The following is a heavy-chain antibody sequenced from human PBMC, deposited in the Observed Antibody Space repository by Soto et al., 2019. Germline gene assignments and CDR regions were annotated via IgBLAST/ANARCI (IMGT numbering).Heavy chain of an antibody. J-gene: IGHJ6*02. CDR3: AKDQGTGGMYV. Sequence: QVQLVESGGGVVQPGRSLRLSCAASGFTFSSYGMHWVRQAPGTGLEWVAVISYDGSNKYYADSVKGRFTISRDNSKNTLYLQMDSLRAEDTAVYYCAKDQGTGGMYVWGQGTTVTVS. D-gene: IGHD1-1*01. CDR2: ISYDGSNK. CDR1: GFTFSSYG. V-gene: IGHV3-30*18.